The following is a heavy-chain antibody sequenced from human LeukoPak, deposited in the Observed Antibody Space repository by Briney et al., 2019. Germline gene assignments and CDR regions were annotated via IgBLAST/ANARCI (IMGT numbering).Heavy chain of an antibody. CDR2: IYWDDDK. CDR1: WFSLSTSGVG. J-gene: IGHJ4*02. CDR3: AHTGCSSTSCYPVAYDY. D-gene: IGHD2-2*01. Sequence: SGPTMVNPTQTLTLTCTFSWFSLSTSGVGVGWIRQLPGKALEWLALIYWDDDKRYSPSLQSRLTITKVTSKSQVGLTMPNMDPVDTATYYCAHTGCSSTSCYPVAYDYWGQGTLVTVSS. V-gene: IGHV2-5*02.